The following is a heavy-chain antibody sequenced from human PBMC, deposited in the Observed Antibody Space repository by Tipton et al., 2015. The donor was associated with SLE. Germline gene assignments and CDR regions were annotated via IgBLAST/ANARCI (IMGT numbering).Heavy chain of an antibody. CDR3: AIDVVGATHYCYGMDV. V-gene: IGHV1-69*01. CDR1: GGTFSSYA. D-gene: IGHD1-26*01. Sequence: QSGAEVKKPGSSVKVSCKASGGTFSSYAISWVRQAPGQGLEWMGGIIPIFGTANYAQKFQGRVTITADESTSTAYMELSSLRSDDTAVYYCAIDVVGATHYCYGMDVWGQGTSVSVPS. J-gene: IGHJ6*02. CDR2: IIPIFGTA.